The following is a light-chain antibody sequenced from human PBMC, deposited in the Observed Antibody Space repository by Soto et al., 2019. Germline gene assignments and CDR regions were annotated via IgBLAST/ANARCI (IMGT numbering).Light chain of an antibody. CDR1: QSVSSN. V-gene: IGKV3D-15*01. CDR3: QHYQSGHPIT. Sequence: ETVMTQSPATLSVSPGERATLCCRASQSVSSNLAWYQQKPGQAPRLLIYGASSRATGIPDRFTGSGSEISFTLTISRLEPEDFALYYCQHYQSGHPITFGQGTRLEIK. J-gene: IGKJ5*01. CDR2: GAS.